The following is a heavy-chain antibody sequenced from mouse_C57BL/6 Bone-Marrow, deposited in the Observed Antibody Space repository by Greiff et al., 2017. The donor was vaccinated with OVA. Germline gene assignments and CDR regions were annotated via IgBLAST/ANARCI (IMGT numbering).Heavy chain of an antibody. Sequence: VTLMESGAELAKPGASVKLSCKASGYTFTSYWMHWVKQRPGQGLEWIGYINPSSGYTKYNQKFKDKATLTADKSSSTAYMQLSSLTYEDSAVYYCAREAGSSPYYFYYWGQGTTLTVSS. CDR1: GYTFTSYW. J-gene: IGHJ2*01. D-gene: IGHD1-1*01. CDR3: AREAGSSPYYFYY. CDR2: INPSSGYT. V-gene: IGHV1-7*01.